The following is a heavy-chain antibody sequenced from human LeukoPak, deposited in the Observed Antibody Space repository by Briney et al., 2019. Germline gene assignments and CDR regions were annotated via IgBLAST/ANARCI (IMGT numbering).Heavy chain of an antibody. J-gene: IGHJ4*02. Sequence: GGSLRLSCAASGSTFSSYAMSWVRQPPGKGLEWVSAISGSGGSTYYADSVKGRFTISRDNSKNTLYLQMNSLKAEDTAVYYCAKSLRSTRQFDYWGQGTLVTVSS. CDR1: GSTFSSYA. CDR3: AKSLRSTRQFDY. CDR2: ISGSGGST. V-gene: IGHV3-23*01. D-gene: IGHD5/OR15-5a*01.